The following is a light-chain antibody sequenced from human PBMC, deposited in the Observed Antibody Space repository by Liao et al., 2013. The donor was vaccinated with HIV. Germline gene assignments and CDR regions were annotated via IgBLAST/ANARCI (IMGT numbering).Light chain of an antibody. CDR3: QVWDSGSEKV. V-gene: IGLV3-21*01. CDR1: NIGTNS. CDR2: YDT. J-gene: IGLJ1*01. Sequence: SYVLTQPPSVSVAPGKTATITCGGNNIGTNSVHWYQQKPGLAPVLVMSYDTNRPSGIPERFSGSNSDNTATLTISRVEAGDEADYFCQVWDSGSEKVFGRGTKVTVL.